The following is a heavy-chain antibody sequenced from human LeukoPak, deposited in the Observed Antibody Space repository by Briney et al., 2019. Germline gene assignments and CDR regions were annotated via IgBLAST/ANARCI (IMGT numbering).Heavy chain of an antibody. Sequence: SETLSLTCNVSGGSISSGGYYWTWSRQHPGKGLEWIGYIYYSGSTYYNPSLKSRVTMSVDTSKNQFSLKLSSVTAADTAVYYCARVRNSSRGGWFDPWGQGTLVTVSS. V-gene: IGHV4-31*03. CDR2: IYYSGST. D-gene: IGHD3-22*01. CDR3: ARVRNSSRGGWFDP. CDR1: GGSISSGGYY. J-gene: IGHJ5*02.